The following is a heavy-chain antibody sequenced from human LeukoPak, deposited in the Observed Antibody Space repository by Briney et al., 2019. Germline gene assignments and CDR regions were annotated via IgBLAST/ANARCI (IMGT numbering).Heavy chain of an antibody. D-gene: IGHD1-26*01. V-gene: IGHV4-34*01. CDR2: INHSGST. Sequence: SETLSLTCAVYGGSFSGYYWSWIRQPPGKGLEWIGEINHSGSTNYNPSLKSRVTISVDTSKNQFSLKLSSVTAADTAVYYCARDPDSGSYYGVDYWGQGTLVTVSS. CDR1: GGSFSGYY. CDR3: ARDPDSGSYYGVDY. J-gene: IGHJ4*02.